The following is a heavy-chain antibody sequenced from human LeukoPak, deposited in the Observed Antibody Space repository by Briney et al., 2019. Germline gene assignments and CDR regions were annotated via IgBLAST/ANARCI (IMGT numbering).Heavy chain of an antibody. J-gene: IGHJ4*02. V-gene: IGHV3-23*01. Sequence: GGSLRLSCAVSGFTFSSYAMSWVRQAPGKGLEWVSTISNSGGSTYYVDSVKGRFTISRDNSKNTLYLQMNSLRAEDTAVYYCAKPRHSSSWFYNFDYWGQGTLVTVSS. CDR2: ISNSGGST. CDR3: AKPRHSSSWFYNFDY. CDR1: GFTFSSYA. D-gene: IGHD6-13*01.